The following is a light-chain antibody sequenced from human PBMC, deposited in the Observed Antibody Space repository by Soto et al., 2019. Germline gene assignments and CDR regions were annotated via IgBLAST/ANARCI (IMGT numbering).Light chain of an antibody. CDR3: SSYTSSSTLYV. J-gene: IGLJ1*01. V-gene: IGLV2-14*01. CDR2: EVS. Sequence: QSALTQPASVSGSPGQSITISCTGTGSDAGGYNYVSWYQQHPGKAPKLMIYEVSNRPSGVSNRFSGSKSGNTASLTISGLQAEDEADYYCSSYTSSSTLYVFGTGTKVTVL. CDR1: GSDAGGYNY.